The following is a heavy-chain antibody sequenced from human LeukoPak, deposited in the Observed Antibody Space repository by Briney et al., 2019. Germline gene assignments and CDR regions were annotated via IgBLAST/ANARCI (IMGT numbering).Heavy chain of an antibody. CDR2: IYYSGST. D-gene: IGHD1-26*01. V-gene: IGHV4-31*03. Sequence: SETLSLTCTVSGGSLSSGGYYWSWIRQHPGKGLVWIGYIYYSGSTYYNPSLKSRVTISADTSKNQFSLKLSSVTAADTAVYYCARKTYSGSYYFDYWGQGTLVTVSS. J-gene: IGHJ4*02. CDR3: ARKTYSGSYYFDY. CDR1: GGSLSSGGYY.